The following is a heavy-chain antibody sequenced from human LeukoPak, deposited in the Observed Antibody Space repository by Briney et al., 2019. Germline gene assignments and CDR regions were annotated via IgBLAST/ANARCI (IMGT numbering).Heavy chain of an antibody. CDR1: GYTFTSYG. Sequence: ASVKVSCKASGYTFTSYGISWVRQAPGQGLEWMGWINPNSGGTNYAQKFQGRVTMTRDTSISTAYMELSRLRSDDTAVYYCAREENIVGATLGDYWGQGTLVTVSS. D-gene: IGHD1-26*01. J-gene: IGHJ4*02. CDR2: INPNSGGT. V-gene: IGHV1-2*02. CDR3: AREENIVGATLGDY.